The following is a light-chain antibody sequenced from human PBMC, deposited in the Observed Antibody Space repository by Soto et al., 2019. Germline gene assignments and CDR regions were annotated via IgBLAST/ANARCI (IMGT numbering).Light chain of an antibody. CDR3: QQRNDWPLT. Sequence: IQMTHSPSTLASSLLYTVAITCRASQSINRWLAWYQQRPGKAPKLLIYDASNRATGIPARFGGSGSGTDFTLTISSLEPEDFAVYYCQQRNDWPLTFGGGTKVDIK. CDR1: QSINRW. J-gene: IGKJ4*01. V-gene: IGKV1-5*01. CDR2: DAS.